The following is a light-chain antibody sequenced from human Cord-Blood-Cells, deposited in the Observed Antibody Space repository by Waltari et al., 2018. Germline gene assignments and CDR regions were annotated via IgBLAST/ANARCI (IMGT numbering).Light chain of an antibody. CDR1: SSDVGGYNY. J-gene: IGLJ2*01. Sequence: QSALTQPASVSGSPGQSITISCTGTSSDVGGYNYVSWYQQHPGKAPKLMIYEVSTRPSGVSHRFSGSRSGNTASLTISGRQAEDEADYYCSSYTSSSTLGFGGGTKLTVL. CDR2: EVS. V-gene: IGLV2-14*01. CDR3: SSYTSSSTLG.